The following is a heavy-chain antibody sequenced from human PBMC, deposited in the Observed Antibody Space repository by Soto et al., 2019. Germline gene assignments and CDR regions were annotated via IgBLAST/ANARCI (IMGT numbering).Heavy chain of an antibody. Sequence: GGSLRLSCAASGFTFSSYAMSWVRQAPGKGLEWVSAISGSGGSTYYADSVKGRFTISRDNSKNTLYLQMNSLRAEDTAVYYCAKDPLYDSSGYYPPGLDYGMDVWGQGTTVTSP. CDR3: AKDPLYDSSGYYPPGLDYGMDV. CDR2: ISGSGGST. J-gene: IGHJ6*02. CDR1: GFTFSSYA. D-gene: IGHD3-22*01. V-gene: IGHV3-23*01.